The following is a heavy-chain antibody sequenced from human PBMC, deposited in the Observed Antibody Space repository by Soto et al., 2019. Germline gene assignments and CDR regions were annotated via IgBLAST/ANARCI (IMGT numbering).Heavy chain of an antibody. D-gene: IGHD3-3*01. V-gene: IGHV4-59*01. J-gene: IGHJ5*02. CDR3: AGGPSFTIFGVVYGFDP. CDR1: GGSIGTYY. Sequence: PSETLSLTCTVSGGSIGTYYWSWIRQPPGKGLEWIGDINYSGITNYNPSLKSRVTISVVTSKNQFSLKLSSVTAADTAVYYCAGGPSFTIFGVVYGFDPWGQGTLVTVSS. CDR2: INYSGIT.